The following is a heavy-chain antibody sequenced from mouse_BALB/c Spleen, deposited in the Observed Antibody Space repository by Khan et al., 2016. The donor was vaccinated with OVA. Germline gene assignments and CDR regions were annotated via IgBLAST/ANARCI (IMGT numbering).Heavy chain of an antibody. D-gene: IGHD6-1*01. V-gene: IGHV1-77*01. CDR1: GYTFTDYV. CDR2: IYPGSGTT. CDR3: STFLYCSTVCSFYH. J-gene: IGHJ2*01. Sequence: QVQLKQSGPELVRPGASVKMSCKASGYTFTDYVISWVKQSTGQGLEWIGEIYPGSGTTYYNKKFKGRATMTADKYTNTAYMQLSSRASEDSAVYLCSTFLYCSTVCSFYHCRPGTTLTVSS.